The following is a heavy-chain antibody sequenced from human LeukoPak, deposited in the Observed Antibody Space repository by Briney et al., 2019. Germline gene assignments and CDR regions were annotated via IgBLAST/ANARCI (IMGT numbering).Heavy chain of an antibody. CDR3: ARGITHYDILTGYSP. D-gene: IGHD3-9*01. V-gene: IGHV4-30-4*02. J-gene: IGHJ5*02. CDR2: IYFSGST. Sequence: SETLSLTCTVSGGSISSADYYWSWIRQPPGKGLEWIGYIYFSGSTSYNPSLKSRVTISLDTSMNQFSLKLSSVTAADTAVYYCARGITHYDILTGYSPWGQGTLVTVSS. CDR1: GGSISSADYY.